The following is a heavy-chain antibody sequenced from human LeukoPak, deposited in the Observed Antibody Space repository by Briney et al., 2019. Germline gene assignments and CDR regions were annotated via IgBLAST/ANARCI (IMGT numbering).Heavy chain of an antibody. Sequence: GGSLRLSCAASGFTFSSYGMHWVRQAPGKGLEWLSYISGMSSTINYADSVKGRFTVSRENDKNLLYLQMNSLRVDDTAVYYCARDRYLDIDYWGQGTLVTVSS. CDR2: ISGMSSTI. CDR1: GFTFSSYG. J-gene: IGHJ4*02. D-gene: IGHD2-2*03. CDR3: ARDRYLDIDY. V-gene: IGHV3-48*01.